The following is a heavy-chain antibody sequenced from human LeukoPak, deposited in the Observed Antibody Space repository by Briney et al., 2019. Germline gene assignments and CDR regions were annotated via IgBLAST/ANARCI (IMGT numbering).Heavy chain of an antibody. Sequence: PGGSLRLSCAASGFTFSGYSLNWVRQAPGKGLEWVSSISSGSGYIYYADSVKGRFTISRDSSKNTLYLQMNSLRAEDTALYYCAKHNVYTKHNFEYWGQGTLVTVSS. D-gene: IGHD5/OR15-5a*01. CDR2: ISSGSGYI. V-gene: IGHV3-21*04. CDR1: GFTFSGYS. J-gene: IGHJ4*02. CDR3: AKHNVYTKHNFEY.